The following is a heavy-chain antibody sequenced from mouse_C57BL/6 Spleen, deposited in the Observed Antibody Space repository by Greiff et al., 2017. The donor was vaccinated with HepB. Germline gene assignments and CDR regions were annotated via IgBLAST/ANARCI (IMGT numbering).Heavy chain of an antibody. V-gene: IGHV1-9*01. CDR1: GYTFTGYW. J-gene: IGHJ4*01. D-gene: IGHD2-5*01. CDR3: ARHYSNWVYAMDY. Sequence: VQLQQSGAELMKPGASVKLSCKATGYTFTGYWIEWVKQRPGHGLEWIGEILPGSGSTNYNVKFKGKATFTADTSSNTAYMQLSSLTTEDSAIYYCARHYSNWVYAMDYWGQGTSVTVSS. CDR2: ILPGSGST.